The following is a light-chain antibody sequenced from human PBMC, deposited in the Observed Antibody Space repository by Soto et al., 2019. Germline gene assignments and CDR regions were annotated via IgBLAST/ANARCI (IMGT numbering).Light chain of an antibody. V-gene: IGLV2-8*01. J-gene: IGLJ1*01. CDR3: ISYTDRQSYL. CDR2: EVS. Sequence: QSALTQPPSASGSPGQSVTISCTGTSSDVGGYNYVSWYQQHPGKAPKVMIYEVSKRPSGVPDRFSGSKSGNTASLTVSGLQAEDEADYYCISYTDRQSYLFGTGTKVTVL. CDR1: SSDVGGYNY.